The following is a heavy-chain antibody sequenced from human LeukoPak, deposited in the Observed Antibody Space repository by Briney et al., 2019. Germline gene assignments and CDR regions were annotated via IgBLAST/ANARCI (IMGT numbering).Heavy chain of an antibody. V-gene: IGHV4-59*08. CDR3: ASHTYDYVWGSYRSGYFDL. J-gene: IGHJ2*01. D-gene: IGHD3-16*02. CDR1: GGSISSCY. Sequence: SETLSLTCTVSGGSISSCYWSWIRQPPGKGLEWIGYIYYSGSTNYNPSLKSRVTISVDTSKDQVSLKLSSVTAADTAVYYCASHTYDYVWGSYRSGYFDLWGRGTLVTVSS. CDR2: IYYSGST.